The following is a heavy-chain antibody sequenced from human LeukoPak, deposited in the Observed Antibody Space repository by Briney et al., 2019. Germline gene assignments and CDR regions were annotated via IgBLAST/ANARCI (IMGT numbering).Heavy chain of an antibody. Sequence: SETLSLTCTVPGGSISSYYWSWIRQPPGKGLEWIGYIYYSGGTNYNPSLKSRVTISVDTSKKQFSLKLTSVTAADTAVYYCARSSEGRYYYDSSGYSYYYYYMDVWGKGTTVTISS. CDR1: GGSISSYY. J-gene: IGHJ6*03. CDR2: IYYSGGT. D-gene: IGHD3-22*01. V-gene: IGHV4-59*01. CDR3: ARSSEGRYYYDSSGYSYYYYYMDV.